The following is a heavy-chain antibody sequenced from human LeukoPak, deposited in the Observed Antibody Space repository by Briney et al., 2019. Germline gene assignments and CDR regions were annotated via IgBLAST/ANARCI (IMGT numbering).Heavy chain of an antibody. CDR2: IFYSGST. CDR3: ARSDSSGYGSLDY. J-gene: IGHJ4*02. V-gene: IGHV4-39*07. D-gene: IGHD3-22*01. Sequence: SETLSLTCTVSGGSISTSNYYWGWIRQPPGKGLEWIGNIFYSGSTYYSPSLRSRVTISLDTSRNQFSLKLNSVTAADTAVYYCARSDSSGYGSLDYWGQGTLVTVSS. CDR1: GGSISTSNYY.